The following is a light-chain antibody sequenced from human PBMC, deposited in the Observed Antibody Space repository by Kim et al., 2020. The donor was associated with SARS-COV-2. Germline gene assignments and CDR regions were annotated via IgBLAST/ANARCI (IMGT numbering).Light chain of an antibody. CDR3: SSYTSSNTHV. Sequence: QSALTQPASVSGSPGQSITISCTGTSSDIGGYNFVSWYQQHPGRAPKLIIYDVNHRPSGLSNRFSGSKSGNTASLTISGLQAEDEADYYCSSYTSSNTHVFGTGTKVTVL. J-gene: IGLJ1*01. CDR1: SSDIGGYNF. V-gene: IGLV2-14*03. CDR2: DVN.